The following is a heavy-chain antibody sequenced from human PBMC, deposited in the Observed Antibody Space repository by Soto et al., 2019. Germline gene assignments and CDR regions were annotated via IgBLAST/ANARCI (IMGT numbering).Heavy chain of an antibody. D-gene: IGHD6-19*01. J-gene: IGHJ4*02. CDR2: ISSSGNTK. V-gene: IGHV3-48*03. CDR3: ARSSGIAVAGNN. Sequence: EVQLVESGGGLVQPGGSLRLSCAASGFTFSSYEMNWVRRAPGKGLEWVSYISSSGNTKYYADSVKGRFTISRDNAKNSLYLQMNSLRAEDTAVYYCARSSGIAVAGNNWGQGTLVTVSS. CDR1: GFTFSSYE.